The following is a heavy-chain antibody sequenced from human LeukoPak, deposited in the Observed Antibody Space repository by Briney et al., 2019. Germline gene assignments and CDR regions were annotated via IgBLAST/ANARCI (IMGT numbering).Heavy chain of an antibody. Sequence: SETLSLTCTVWGGSIRTCFWSWIRRPAGRGREWIGRIYSSGSTNYNPSLQSRVTISVDTSKNQFSLKLSSVTDADTAVYYCARGRNGWYSIDYWGQGTLVTVSS. CDR3: ARGRNGWYSIDY. CDR2: IYSSGST. V-gene: IGHV4-4*07. CDR1: GGSIRTCF. D-gene: IGHD6-19*01. J-gene: IGHJ4*02.